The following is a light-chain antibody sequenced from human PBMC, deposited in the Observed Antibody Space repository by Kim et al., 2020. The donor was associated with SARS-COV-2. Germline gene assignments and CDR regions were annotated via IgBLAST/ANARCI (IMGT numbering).Light chain of an antibody. J-gene: IGLJ2*01. V-gene: IGLV6-57*03. CDR1: RGSIDDNC. CDR2: EDD. CDR3: QSYNRDNVI. Sequence: GETVTNCWTRSRGSIDDNCVQWYEQRPGGVPTTVIYEDDQRPSGVSDRFSGSIDNSSNSASLTISGLRTEDEADYYCQSYNRDNVIFGGGTKLTVL.